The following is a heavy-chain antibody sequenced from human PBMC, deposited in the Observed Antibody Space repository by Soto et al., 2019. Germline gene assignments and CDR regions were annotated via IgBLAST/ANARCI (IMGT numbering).Heavy chain of an antibody. Sequence: EVQLLESGGGLVQPGGSLRLSCAASGFTFSDYAMSWVRQAPGKGLEWVSAISGSGGPTFYADSVKGRFTISRDNTKNTLYLRMNSLRAEDTAVYYCAKELGYCSGGSCYSVGYFDYWGQGTLVSVSS. CDR1: GFTFSDYA. CDR3: AKELGYCSGGSCYSVGYFDY. J-gene: IGHJ4*02. CDR2: ISGSGGPT. D-gene: IGHD2-15*01. V-gene: IGHV3-23*01.